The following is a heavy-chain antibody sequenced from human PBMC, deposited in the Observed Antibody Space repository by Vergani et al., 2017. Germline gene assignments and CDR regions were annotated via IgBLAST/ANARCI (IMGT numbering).Heavy chain of an antibody. Sequence: QVQLVQSGAEVKKPGSSVKVSCKASGGTFSSYAISWVRQAPGQGLEWMGGIIPIFGPANYAQKFQGRVTITADESTSTAYMELSSLRSEDTAVYYCEAFLSGSYYNVLFDYWGQGTLVTVSS. CDR2: IIPIFGPA. J-gene: IGHJ4*02. V-gene: IGHV1-69*01. D-gene: IGHD3-10*01. CDR1: GGTFSSYA. CDR3: EAFLSGSYYNVLFDY.